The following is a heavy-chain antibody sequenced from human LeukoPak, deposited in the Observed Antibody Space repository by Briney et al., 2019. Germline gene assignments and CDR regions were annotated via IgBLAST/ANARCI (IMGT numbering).Heavy chain of an antibody. D-gene: IGHD3-10*01. J-gene: IGHJ4*02. V-gene: IGHV1-2*02. CDR3: ARHRPWFGEYYFDY. Sequence: APVKVSCKASGYTFTGYYMHWVRQAPGQGLEWMGWINPNSGGTNYAQKFQGRVTMTRDTSISTAYMELSRLRSDDTAVYYCARHRPWFGEYYFDYWGQGTLVTVSS. CDR2: INPNSGGT. CDR1: GYTFTGYY.